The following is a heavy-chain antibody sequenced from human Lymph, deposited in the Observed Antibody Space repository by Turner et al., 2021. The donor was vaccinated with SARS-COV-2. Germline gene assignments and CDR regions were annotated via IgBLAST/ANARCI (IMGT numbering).Heavy chain of an antibody. V-gene: IGHV4-59*08. CDR3: ARHQGSTSGYDHGMNV. J-gene: IGHJ6*02. CDR1: GGSISSTS. D-gene: IGHD1-1*01. CDR2: FNKIGSI. Sequence: QVQLQESGPGLVRPSATLSLTCTVAGGSISSTSWSWIRQSPGRGLEWIGYFNKIGSIDYNPTLRSRVTISVDTSKNQLSLNLISVTAADTAVYYCARHQGSTSGYDHGMNVWGQGTAVIVSS.